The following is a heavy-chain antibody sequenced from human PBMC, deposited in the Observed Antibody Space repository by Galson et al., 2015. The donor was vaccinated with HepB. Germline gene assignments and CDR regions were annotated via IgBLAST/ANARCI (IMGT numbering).Heavy chain of an antibody. CDR3: ARGKNYGMDV. V-gene: IGHV3-30*04. Sequence: SLRLSCAASGFTFSSYAMHWVRQAPGKGLEWVAVILYDGSNKYYADSVKGRFTISRDNSKNTLYLQINSLRAEDTAVYYCARGKNYGMDVWGQGTTVTVSS. CDR1: GFTFSSYA. CDR2: ILYDGSNK. J-gene: IGHJ6*02.